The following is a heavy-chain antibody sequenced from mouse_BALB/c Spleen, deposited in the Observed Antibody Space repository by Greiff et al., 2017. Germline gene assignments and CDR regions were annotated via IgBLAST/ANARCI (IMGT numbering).Heavy chain of an antibody. CDR2: IWAGGST. Sequence: VKLQESGPGLVAPSQSLSITCTVSGFSLTSYGVHWVRQPPGKGLEWLGVIWAGGSTNYNSALMTRLSISKDNSKSQVFLKMNSLQTDDTAMYYCARGNYKDYYAMDYWGQGTSVTVSS. V-gene: IGHV2-9*02. CDR3: ARGNYKDYYAMDY. J-gene: IGHJ4*01. CDR1: GFSLTSYG. D-gene: IGHD2-12*01.